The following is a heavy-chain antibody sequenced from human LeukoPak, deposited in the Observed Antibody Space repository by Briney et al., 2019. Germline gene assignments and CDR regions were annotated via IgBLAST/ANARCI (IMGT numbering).Heavy chain of an antibody. Sequence: KPSETLSLTCTVSGGSISSGAYFWSWIRQHPGKGLEWIGFIYYGGTTYYNPSLKSRLTLSKDTSKNHFSLTLSSVTAADTAVYYCARAHGSGGDYFDYWGQGTLVTVSS. CDR1: GGSISSGAYF. CDR3: ARAHGSGGDYFDY. CDR2: IYYGGTT. J-gene: IGHJ4*02. V-gene: IGHV4-31*03. D-gene: IGHD5-12*01.